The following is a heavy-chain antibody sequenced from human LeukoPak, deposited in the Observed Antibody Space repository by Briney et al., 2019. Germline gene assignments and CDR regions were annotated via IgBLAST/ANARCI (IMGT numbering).Heavy chain of an antibody. CDR3: TRGYDVLTGLSYFDY. CDR1: GFTFGDYA. D-gene: IGHD3-9*01. CDR2: IRSKPYGGTT. J-gene: IGHJ4*02. V-gene: IGHV3-49*03. Sequence: PGRSLRLSCTASGFTFGDYAMSWFRQAPGKGLEWVGFIRSKPYGGTTEYAASVKGRFTISRDDSTTIAYLQMNSLKTEDTALYYCTRGYDVLTGLSYFDYWGQGALVTVSS.